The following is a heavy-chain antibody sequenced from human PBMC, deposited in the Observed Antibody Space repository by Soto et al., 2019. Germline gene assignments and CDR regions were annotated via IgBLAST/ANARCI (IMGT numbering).Heavy chain of an antibody. V-gene: IGHV1-69*13. CDR2: IIPIFGTA. CDR1: GGTVSSYA. CDR3: ARDSRVEASGSYYYYGMDV. J-gene: IGHJ6*02. Sequence: SVKVSCKASGGTVSSYAISWVRHAPGQGLEGMGGIIPIFGTANYAQKFQGRVTITADESTSTAYMELSSLRSEDTAVYYCARDSRVEASGSYYYYGMDVWGQGTTVTVSS. D-gene: IGHD1-26*01.